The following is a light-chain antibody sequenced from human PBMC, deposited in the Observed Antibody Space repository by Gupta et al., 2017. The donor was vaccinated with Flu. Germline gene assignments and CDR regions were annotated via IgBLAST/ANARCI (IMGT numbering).Light chain of an antibody. CDR1: SNDVGGSNR. CDR3: TSYAGRVTWV. Sequence: QSAPTQPRSVSASPGQSVTISCTGTSNDVGGSNRVSWYEQRPGKAPKLILYDVTERPSGVPDRFSGSKSGNTASLTISGLKADDEADYYGTSYAGRVTWVFGTGTTVTVL. J-gene: IGLJ1*01. CDR2: DVT. V-gene: IGLV2-11*01.